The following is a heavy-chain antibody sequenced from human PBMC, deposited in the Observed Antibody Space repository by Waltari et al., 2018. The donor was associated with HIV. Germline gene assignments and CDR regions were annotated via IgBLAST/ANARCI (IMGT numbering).Heavy chain of an antibody. CDR3: ATAGSTGTTRGY. V-gene: IGHV3-15*01. CDR1: GFPFSNAW. Sequence: EVQLVASGGGLVKPGGSLRLSCAASGFPFSNAWLNWVRQAPGKGLEWVGRIKSKTDGGTTDYAAPVKGRFTISRDDSKNTLYLQLNSLKTEDTAVYYCATAGSTGTTRGYWGQGTLVTVSS. D-gene: IGHD1-1*01. CDR2: IKSKTDGGTT. J-gene: IGHJ4*02.